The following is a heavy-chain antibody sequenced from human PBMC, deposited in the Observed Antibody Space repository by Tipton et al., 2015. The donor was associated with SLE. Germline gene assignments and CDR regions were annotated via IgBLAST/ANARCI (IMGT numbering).Heavy chain of an antibody. Sequence: TLSLTCAVYGGSFGGYFWIWIRQPPGKGLEWIGEINHRGTVNYNPSLRDRLTISKDTSKNQFSLKLTSVTAADTAVYYCARQVDSKKIRGISYFVFWGLGTQVTVSS. D-gene: IGHD3-10*01. CDR3: ARQVDSKKIRGISYFVF. V-gene: IGHV4-34*01. CDR1: GGSFGGYF. CDR2: INHRGTV. J-gene: IGHJ4*02.